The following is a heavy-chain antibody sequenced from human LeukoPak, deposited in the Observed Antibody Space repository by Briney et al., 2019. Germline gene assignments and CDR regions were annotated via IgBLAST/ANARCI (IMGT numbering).Heavy chain of an antibody. CDR2: INPSGGST. CDR1: GYTFTSYY. V-gene: IGHV1-46*01. CDR3: ASDRRMITFGGVIELYYYGMDV. Sequence: ASVKVSCKASGYTFTSYYMHWVRQAPGQGLEWMGIINPSGGSTSYAQKFQGRVTMTRDTSTSTVYMELSSLRSEYTAVYYCASDRRMITFGGVIELYYYGMDVWGQGTTVTVSS. D-gene: IGHD3-16*02. J-gene: IGHJ6*02.